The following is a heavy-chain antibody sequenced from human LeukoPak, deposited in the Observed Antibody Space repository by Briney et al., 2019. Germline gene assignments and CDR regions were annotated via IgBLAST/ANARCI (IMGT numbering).Heavy chain of an antibody. D-gene: IGHD3-22*01. CDR3: ARVRRGGYYDSSGYFLFDY. Sequence: SGTLSLTCAVSGGSISSGSYYWSWIRQPAGKGLEWIGRIYTSGSTNYNPSLKSRVTISVDTSKNQFSLKLSSVTAADTAVYYCARVRRGGYYDSSGYFLFDYWGQGTLVTVSS. CDR2: IYTSGST. J-gene: IGHJ4*02. CDR1: GGSISSGSYY. V-gene: IGHV4-61*02.